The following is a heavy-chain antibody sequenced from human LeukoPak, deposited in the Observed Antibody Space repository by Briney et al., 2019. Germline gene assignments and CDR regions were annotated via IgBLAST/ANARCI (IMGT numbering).Heavy chain of an antibody. CDR3: ARGRTYYYDSNDYPDY. CDR2: ISHSGST. Sequence: SETLSLTCAVYGGSFSGYYWSWIRQPPGKGLEWIGEISHSGSTNYNPSLKSRVTISADTSNNQFSLRLNSVTAADTAVYYCARGRTYYYDSNDYPDYWGQGTLVTVSS. CDR1: GGSFSGYY. J-gene: IGHJ4*02. D-gene: IGHD3-22*01. V-gene: IGHV4-34*01.